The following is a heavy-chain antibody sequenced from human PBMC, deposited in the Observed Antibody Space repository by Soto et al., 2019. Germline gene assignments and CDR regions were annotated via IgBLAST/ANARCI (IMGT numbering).Heavy chain of an antibody. J-gene: IGHJ5*02. D-gene: IGHD3-3*01. V-gene: IGHV4-61*01. CDR3: AREAAYYDFWSGYPPRDP. Sequence: QVQLQESGPGLVKPSETLSLTCTVSGGSVSSGSYYWSWIRQPPGKGLEWIGYIYYSGSTNYNPSLMSRVTISVDTSKNQFSLKLSSVTAADTAVYYCAREAAYYDFWSGYPPRDPGGQGTQVTVSS. CDR1: GGSVSSGSYY. CDR2: IYYSGST.